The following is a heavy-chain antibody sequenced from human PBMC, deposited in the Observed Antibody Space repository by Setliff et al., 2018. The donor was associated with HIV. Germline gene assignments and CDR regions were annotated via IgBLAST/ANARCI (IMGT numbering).Heavy chain of an antibody. CDR3: ARARTTVIRTVWFDR. J-gene: IGHJ5*02. CDR2: LSYSGST. CDR1: GVPISSNY. Sequence: PSETLSLTCNASGVPISSNYWSWIRQPPGKGLEYIGYLSYSGSTNYAPSLRSRATISADTSKNQISLKLSSVTAADTAVYYCARARTTVIRTVWFDRWGQGTLVTVSS. D-gene: IGHD4-17*01. V-gene: IGHV4-59*01.